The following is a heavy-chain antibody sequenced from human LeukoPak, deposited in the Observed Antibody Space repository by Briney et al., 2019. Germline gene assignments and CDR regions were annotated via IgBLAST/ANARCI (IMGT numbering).Heavy chain of an antibody. Sequence: GGSLRLSCAASGFTFDDYAMHWVRQAPGKGLEWVSGISWNSGSIGYADPVKGRLTISRDNAKNSLYLQMNSLRAEDTALYYCAKDLSSGWYGDAFDIWGQGTMVTVSS. CDR2: ISWNSGSI. CDR1: GFTFDDYA. CDR3: AKDLSSGWYGDAFDI. D-gene: IGHD6-19*01. V-gene: IGHV3-9*01. J-gene: IGHJ3*02.